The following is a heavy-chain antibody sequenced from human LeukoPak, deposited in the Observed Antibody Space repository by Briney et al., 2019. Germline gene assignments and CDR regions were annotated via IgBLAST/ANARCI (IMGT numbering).Heavy chain of an antibody. Sequence: GGSLRLSCAASGFTVSSNYMSWVRQAPGKGLEWVANIKQDGSEKYYVDSVKGRFTISRDNAKSSLYLQMNSLRAEDTAVYYCARADTYYYDSSGFPPAVAFDIWGQGTTVTVSS. J-gene: IGHJ3*02. CDR2: IKQDGSEK. CDR1: GFTVSSNY. CDR3: ARADTYYYDSSGFPPAVAFDI. D-gene: IGHD3-22*01. V-gene: IGHV3-7*01.